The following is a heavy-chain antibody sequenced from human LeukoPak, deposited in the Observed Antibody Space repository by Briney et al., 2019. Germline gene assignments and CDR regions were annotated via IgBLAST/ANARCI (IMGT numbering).Heavy chain of an antibody. J-gene: IGHJ6*03. D-gene: IGHD4-23*01. CDR3: ARDGDTVLTRGYYYYMDV. CDR2: ISGSGGST. Sequence: GGSLRLSCAASGFTFSSYAMSWVCQAPGKGLEWVSAISGSGGSTYYADSVKGRFTISRDNSKNTLYLQMNSLRAEDTAVYYCARDGDTVLTRGYYYYMDVWGKGTTLTVSS. V-gene: IGHV3-23*01. CDR1: GFTFSSYA.